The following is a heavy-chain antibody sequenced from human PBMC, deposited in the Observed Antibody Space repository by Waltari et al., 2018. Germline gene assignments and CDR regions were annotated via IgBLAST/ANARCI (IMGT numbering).Heavy chain of an antibody. J-gene: IGHJ4*02. CDR2: ISSSSGSI. CDR3: ARAREMGDY. D-gene: IGHD1-26*01. Sequence: EVQLVESGGGLVHPGGSLRLSCAASGFTFSMHDMNWVRQAPGKGLEWLSYISSSSGSIYYADSVKGRFTISRDNAKNSLYLQMNSLRDEDTAVYYCARAREMGDYWGQGTLVNVSS. V-gene: IGHV3-48*02. CDR1: GFTFSMHD.